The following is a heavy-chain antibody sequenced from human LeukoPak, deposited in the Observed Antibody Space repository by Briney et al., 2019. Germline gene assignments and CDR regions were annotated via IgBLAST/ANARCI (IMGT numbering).Heavy chain of an antibody. D-gene: IGHD2/OR15-2a*01. J-gene: IGHJ4*02. CDR2: ISYDGSNK. Sequence: GGSLRLSCAASGFTFSSYAMHWVRQAPGKGLEWVAVISYDGSNKYYADSVKGRFTISRDTSKNTLYLQMNSLRAEDTAVYYCATTEYQLLHLVYWGQGTLVTVSS. V-gene: IGHV3-30-3*01. CDR3: ATTEYQLLHLVY. CDR1: GFTFSSYA.